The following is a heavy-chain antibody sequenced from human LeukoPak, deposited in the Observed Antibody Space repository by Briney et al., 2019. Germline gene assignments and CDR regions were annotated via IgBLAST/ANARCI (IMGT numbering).Heavy chain of an antibody. V-gene: IGHV1-69*13. CDR3: ARVQVYDFWSGYHLEWFDP. Sequence: ASVKVSCKASGYTFTSYDINWVRQATGQGLEWMGWIIPIFGTANYAQKFQGRVTITADESTSTAYMELSSLRSEDTAVYYCARVQVYDFWSGYHLEWFDPWGQGTLVTVSS. CDR2: IIPIFGTA. CDR1: GYTFTSYD. D-gene: IGHD3-3*01. J-gene: IGHJ5*02.